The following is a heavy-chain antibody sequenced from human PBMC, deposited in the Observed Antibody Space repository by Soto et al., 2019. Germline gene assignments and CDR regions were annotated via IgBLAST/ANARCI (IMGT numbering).Heavy chain of an antibody. CDR2: IYYSGST. CDR3: AREGDSLGYYYYGMDV. D-gene: IGHD6-13*01. V-gene: IGHV4-39*02. J-gene: IGHJ6*02. Sequence: SETLSLTCTVSGGSISSSSYYWGWIRQPPGKGLEWIGSIYYSGSTYYNPSLKSRVTISVDTSKNQFSLKLSSVTAADTAVYYCAREGDSLGYYYYGMDVWGQGTTVTVS. CDR1: GGSISSSSYY.